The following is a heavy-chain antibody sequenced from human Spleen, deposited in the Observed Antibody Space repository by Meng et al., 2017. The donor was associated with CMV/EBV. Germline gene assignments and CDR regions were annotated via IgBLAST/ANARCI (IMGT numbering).Heavy chain of an antibody. V-gene: IGHV1-18*01. CDR1: GYTFTSYG. J-gene: IGHJ5*02. CDR2: ISAYNGHT. D-gene: IGHD3-3*01. Sequence: ASVKVSCKASGYTFTSYGISWVRQAPGQGLEWMGWISAYNGHTNYAQKFYGRVILTTDTSTSTAYMELRSLRSDDTAVYYCARLFGVVTENWFDPWGQGTLVTVSS. CDR3: ARLFGVVTENWFDP.